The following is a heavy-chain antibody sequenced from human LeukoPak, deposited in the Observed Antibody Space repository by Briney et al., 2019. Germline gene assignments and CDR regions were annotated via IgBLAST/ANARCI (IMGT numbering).Heavy chain of an antibody. CDR1: GNSISSGDNY. D-gene: IGHD7-27*01. J-gene: IGHJ4*02. CDR2: IYTSGST. Sequence: SETLSLTCTVSGNSISSGDNYWSWIRQPAGKGLEWIGRIYTSGSTNYNPSLKSRVTISGDTSKNQFSLRLTSVTAADTAVYYCVRTNPWGLTYYFDYWGQGTLVTVSS. V-gene: IGHV4-61*02. CDR3: VRTNPWGLTYYFDY.